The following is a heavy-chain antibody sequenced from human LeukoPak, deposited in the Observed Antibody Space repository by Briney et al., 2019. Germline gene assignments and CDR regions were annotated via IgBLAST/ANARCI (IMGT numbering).Heavy chain of an antibody. V-gene: IGHV1-69*05. CDR1: GGTFSSYA. J-gene: IGHJ5*02. D-gene: IGHD6-19*01. Sequence: SVKVSCKASGGTFSSYAISWVRQAPGQGLEWMGGIIPIFCTANYAQKFQSRVTITTDESTSTAYMELSSLRSEDTAVYYCARDDPGIAVAGSGTPNWFDPWGQGTLVTVSS. CDR2: IIPIFCTA. CDR3: ARDDPGIAVAGSGTPNWFDP.